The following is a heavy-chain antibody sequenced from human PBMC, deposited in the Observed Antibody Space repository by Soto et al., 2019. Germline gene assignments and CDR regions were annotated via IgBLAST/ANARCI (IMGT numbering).Heavy chain of an antibody. CDR1: RFTFSNYA. D-gene: IGHD4-17*01. V-gene: IGHV3-23*01. CDR3: AKVVVAVTGFDN. J-gene: IGHJ4*02. Sequence: PGGSLRLSCAASRFTFSNYAMSWVRQAPGKGLEWVSSIGATGATTYYADSAKGRFTISRDNSKNTLYLQMNSLRAEDTAVYYCAKVVVAVTGFDNWGQGTLVTVSS. CDR2: IGATGATT.